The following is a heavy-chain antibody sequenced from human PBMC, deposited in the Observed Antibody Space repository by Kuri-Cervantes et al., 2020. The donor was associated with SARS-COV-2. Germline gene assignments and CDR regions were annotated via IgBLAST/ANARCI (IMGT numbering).Heavy chain of an antibody. CDR1: GFTFSNYV. Sequence: GESLKISCVASGFTFSNYVIHWVRQAPGKGLEWVAVIWYDGENEYYAGSVKGRFTISRDNSKNTVSLYMNSLRAEDTAMYYCARGAANYYYMDVWGKGTTVTVSS. D-gene: IGHD3-16*01. CDR2: IWYDGENE. V-gene: IGHV3-33*08. CDR3: ARGAANYYYMDV. J-gene: IGHJ6*03.